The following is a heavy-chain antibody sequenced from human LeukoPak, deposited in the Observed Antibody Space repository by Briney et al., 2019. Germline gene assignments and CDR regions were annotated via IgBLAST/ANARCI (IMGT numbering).Heavy chain of an antibody. CDR3: AIGGYSYGYDY. D-gene: IGHD5-18*01. CDR2: INHSGST. Sequence: PSETLSLTCAVYGGSFSGYYWSWIRQPPGKGLEWIGEINHSGSTNYNPSLKSRVTISVDTSKNQFSLKLSSVTAADTAVYYCAIGGYSYGYDYWGQGTLVTVSS. J-gene: IGHJ4*02. CDR1: GGSFSGYY. V-gene: IGHV4-34*01.